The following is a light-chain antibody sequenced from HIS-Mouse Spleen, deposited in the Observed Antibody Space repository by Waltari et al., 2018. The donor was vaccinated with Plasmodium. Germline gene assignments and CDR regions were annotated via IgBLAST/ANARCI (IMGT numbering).Light chain of an antibody. CDR3: YSTDSSGNHRV. Sequence: SYNLPHPPSVSVSPGQTAGITCLGDAFPKNFPFCYQQKSAQAPVLVISEDSKRPSGIPARFSGSSSGTMATLTISGAQVEAVADYYCYSTDSSGNHRVFGGGTKLTVL. V-gene: IGLV3-10*01. J-gene: IGLJ3*02. CDR1: AFPKNF. CDR2: EDS.